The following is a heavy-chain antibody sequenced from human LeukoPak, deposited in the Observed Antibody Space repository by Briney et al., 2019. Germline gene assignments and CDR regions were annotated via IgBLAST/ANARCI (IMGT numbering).Heavy chain of an antibody. D-gene: IGHD3-10*01. Sequence: ASVKVSCKAYGYTFTSYGIRWVRQAPGQGLEWMGWISAYNGNTNYAQKLQGRVTMTTDTSTSTAYMELRSLRSDDTAVYYCARPSRGYYYGSGSYRAYYFDYWGQGTLVTVSS. J-gene: IGHJ4*02. CDR1: GYTFTSYG. CDR3: ARPSRGYYYGSGSYRAYYFDY. CDR2: ISAYNGNT. V-gene: IGHV1-18*01.